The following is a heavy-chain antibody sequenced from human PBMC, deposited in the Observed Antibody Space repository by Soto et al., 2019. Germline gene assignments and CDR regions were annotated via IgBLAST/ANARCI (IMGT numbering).Heavy chain of an antibody. CDR3: AKDLGHGGRGAFYI. CDR1: GFTFSSYG. D-gene: IGHD7-27*01. CDR2: ISYDGSNK. J-gene: IGHJ3*02. V-gene: IGHV3-30*18. Sequence: QVQLVESGAGVVQPGRSLRLSCAASGFTFSSYGMHWVRQAPGKGLEWVALISYDGSNKYYADSVKGRFTISRDNSKNPLYMQMNSLRTEDTAVYYCAKDLGHGGRGAFYILGQGTMVTVSS.